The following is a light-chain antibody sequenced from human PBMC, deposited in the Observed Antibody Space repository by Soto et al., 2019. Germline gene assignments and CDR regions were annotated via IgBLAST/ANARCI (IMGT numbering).Light chain of an antibody. V-gene: IGLV2-23*02. CDR2: EVS. J-gene: IGLJ1*01. CDR1: SSDVGSYNL. CDR3: CSYAGSSYV. Sequence: QSVLTQPASVSGSPGQSITISCTGTSSDVGSYNLVSWYQQHPGKAPKLMIYEVSKRPSGVSNRFSGSKSGNTASLTISGLQAEDEADYYCCSYAGSSYVFGTGTKVPS.